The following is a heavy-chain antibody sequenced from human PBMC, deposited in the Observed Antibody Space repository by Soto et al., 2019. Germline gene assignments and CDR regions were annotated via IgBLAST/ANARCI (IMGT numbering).Heavy chain of an antibody. CDR2: INHSGST. CDR3: ARDGSIPFDY. J-gene: IGHJ4*02. D-gene: IGHD3-10*01. Sequence: SETLSLTCAVYGGSFSGYYWSWIRQPPGKGLEWIGEINHSGSTNYNPSLKSRVTISVDQSKNQFSLKLSSVTAADTAVYYCARDGSIPFDYWGQGTLVTVSS. CDR1: GGSFSGYY. V-gene: IGHV4-34*01.